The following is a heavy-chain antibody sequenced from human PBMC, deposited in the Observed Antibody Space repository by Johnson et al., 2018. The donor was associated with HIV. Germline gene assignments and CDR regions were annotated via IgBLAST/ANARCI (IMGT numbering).Heavy chain of an antibody. CDR3: TRDRDGVGVS. V-gene: IGHV3-30*03. Sequence: QVHLVESGGGVVQPGRSLRLSCAASGFTFSSYGMHWVRQAPGKGLEWVAVISYDGSNKYYADSVKGRFTISRDNSKNTLYLQMSSLKTEDTAVYYCTRDRDGVGVSWGQGTMVTVSS. J-gene: IGHJ3*01. CDR2: ISYDGSNK. CDR1: GFTFSSYG. D-gene: IGHD3-10*01.